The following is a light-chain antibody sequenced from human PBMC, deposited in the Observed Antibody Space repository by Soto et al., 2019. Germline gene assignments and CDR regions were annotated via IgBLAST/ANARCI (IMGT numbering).Light chain of an antibody. Sequence: EIVLTQSPATLSLSPGERATLTCRASQSFSNSLAWYQQKPGQAPKLLIYHASNRATGVPARFSGSGSGTDFTLTISSLEREDFAVYFCQQCSNWPLTFGGGTKVEMK. V-gene: IGKV3-11*01. CDR2: HAS. CDR1: QSFSNS. CDR3: QQCSNWPLT. J-gene: IGKJ4*01.